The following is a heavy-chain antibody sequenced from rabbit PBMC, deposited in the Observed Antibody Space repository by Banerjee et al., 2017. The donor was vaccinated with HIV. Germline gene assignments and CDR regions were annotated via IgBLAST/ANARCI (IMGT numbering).Heavy chain of an antibody. CDR2: IYTGGSA. V-gene: IGHV1S21*01. Sequence: EQLVESGGGLVQPEGSLTLTCKASGFDFSSDAMCWVRQAPGEGLEYIGFIYTGGSAYYASWVNGRFTVSRTTTTVDLKMTSLTASDTATYFCVRDLGGTMTIGNLWGQGTLVTVS. CDR3: VRDLGGTMTIGNL. CDR1: GFDFSSDA. J-gene: IGHJ4*01. D-gene: IGHD2-1*01.